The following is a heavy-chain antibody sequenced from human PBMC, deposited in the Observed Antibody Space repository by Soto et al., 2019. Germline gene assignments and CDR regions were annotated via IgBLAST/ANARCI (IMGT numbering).Heavy chain of an antibody. CDR2: INPHGSEK. CDR3: VRARIDV. Sequence: EVQLVESGGGLVQPGGSLRLSCAASGFIFSAYWMTWVRQAPGKGLEWVANINPHGSEKYYVDSVKGRFTISRDNVKNSLFLQVNNLRAEDTALYYCVRARIDVWGRGTLVTVSS. V-gene: IGHV3-7*01. J-gene: IGHJ2*01. CDR1: GFIFSAYW.